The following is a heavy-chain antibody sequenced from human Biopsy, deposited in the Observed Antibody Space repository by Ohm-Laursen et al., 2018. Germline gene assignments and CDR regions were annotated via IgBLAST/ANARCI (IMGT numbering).Heavy chain of an antibody. V-gene: IGHV4-4*07. Sequence: SQTLSLTCTVSGGSINSYYWSWMRQPAGKGLEWIGRLFTSGTTKYSPSLNNRVTMSVDTSKNQFSLRLTSVTAADTAVYYCVRGGSGSFPFDYWGPGTLVTVSS. D-gene: IGHD3-10*01. CDR2: LFTSGTT. CDR1: GGSINSYY. J-gene: IGHJ4*02. CDR3: VRGGSGSFPFDY.